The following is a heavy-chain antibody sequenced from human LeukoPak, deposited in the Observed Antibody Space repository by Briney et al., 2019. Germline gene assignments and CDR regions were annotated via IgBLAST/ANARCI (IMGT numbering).Heavy chain of an antibody. CDR3: ARYGHGSGSFDY. CDR1: GFTFSSYA. Sequence: GSLRLSCAASGFTFSSYAMRWVRQAGGKGLEWGAVISYDGSNKYYADSVKGRFTISRDNSKNTLYLQMNSLRAEDTAVYYSARYGHGSGSFDYWGQGALVTVSS. J-gene: IGHJ4*02. D-gene: IGHD3-10*01. V-gene: IGHV3-30-3*01. CDR2: ISYDGSNK.